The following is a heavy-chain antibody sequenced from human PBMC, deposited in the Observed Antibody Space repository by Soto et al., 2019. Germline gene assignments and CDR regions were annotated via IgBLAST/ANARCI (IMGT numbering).Heavy chain of an antibody. CDR2: IIPIFGTA. CDR1: GGTFSSYA. CDR3: ARAYHSGYDYASGWFDP. V-gene: IGHV1-69*01. D-gene: IGHD5-12*01. Sequence: QVQLVQSGAEVKKPGSSVKVSCKASGGTFSSYAISWVRQAAGQGLEWMGGIIPIFGTANYAQKFQGRVTITADESTSTAYMELSSLRSEDTAVYYCARAYHSGYDYASGWFDPWGQGTLVTVSS. J-gene: IGHJ5*02.